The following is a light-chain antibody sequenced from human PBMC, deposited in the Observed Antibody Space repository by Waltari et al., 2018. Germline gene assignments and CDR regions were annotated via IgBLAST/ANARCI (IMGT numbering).Light chain of an antibody. Sequence: EIVLTQSPGTLSLSPGERATLSCRASQSVSRYLAWYQQKPGQAPRLLIYGASTRATGIPDRFSGSGSGTDFSLTISRLKPEDFAVYYCQKYVSLPATFGQGTKVEIK. V-gene: IGKV3-20*01. CDR2: GAS. CDR3: QKYVSLPAT. J-gene: IGKJ1*01. CDR1: QSVSRY.